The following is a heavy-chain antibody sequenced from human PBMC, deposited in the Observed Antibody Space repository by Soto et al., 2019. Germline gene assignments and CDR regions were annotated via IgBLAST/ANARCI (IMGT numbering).Heavy chain of an antibody. CDR2: ISGYNGRT. V-gene: IGHV1-18*01. Sequence: QVQLVQSGAEMKKPGASVKVSCKASGYTFTSYGFSWVRQAPGQGPEWMGWISGYNGRTKYAQTLQGRVTMTTDTSTITVYMEVRGLRSDDTAVYYCARDLFSSSSPAAYWGQGTLVTVSS. CDR3: ARDLFSSSSPAAY. CDR1: GYTFTSYG. J-gene: IGHJ4*02. D-gene: IGHD6-19*01.